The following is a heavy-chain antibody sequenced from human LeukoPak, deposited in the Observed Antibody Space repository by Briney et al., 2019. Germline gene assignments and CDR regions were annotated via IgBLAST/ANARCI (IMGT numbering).Heavy chain of an antibody. D-gene: IGHD3-22*01. Sequence: PSETLSLTCTVSGGSISSYYWSWIRQPPGKGLEWIGYIYYSGGTNYNPSLKSRVTISVDTSKNQLSLKLSSVTAADTAVYYCARDPGDYYDSSGYFDYWGQGTLVTVSS. CDR1: GGSISSYY. V-gene: IGHV4-59*01. CDR2: IYYSGGT. CDR3: ARDPGDYYDSSGYFDY. J-gene: IGHJ4*02.